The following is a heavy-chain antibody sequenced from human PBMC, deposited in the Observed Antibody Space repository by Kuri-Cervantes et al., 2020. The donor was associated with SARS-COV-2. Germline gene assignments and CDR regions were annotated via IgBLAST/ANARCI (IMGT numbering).Heavy chain of an antibody. CDR1: GGSFSDYS. D-gene: IGHD2-2*02. J-gene: IGHJ6*03. V-gene: IGHV4-34*01. CDR3: ARGREGVEPATVLGFGFYYYYFMDV. CDR2: INHSGNA. Sequence: SETLSLTCAVFGGSFSDYSWRWIRQPPEKGLEWIGDINHSGNANYNPSFKSRVTISVDTSKNQFSLRLSSVIAADTAVYYCARGREGVEPATVLGFGFYYYYFMDVWGRGTTVTVSS.